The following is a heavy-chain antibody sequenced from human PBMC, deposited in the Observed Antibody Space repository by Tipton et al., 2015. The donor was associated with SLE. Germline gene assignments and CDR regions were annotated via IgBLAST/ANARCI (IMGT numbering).Heavy chain of an antibody. D-gene: IGHD6-13*01. V-gene: IGHV3-21*06. CDR3: ATSLQSSSWTSYVFDI. Sequence: SLRLSCAASGFTFDTYSMNWVRQAPGRGLKWVSSISSSSTYIYYGDSVLGRFTISRDNAQNSLSLQMSSLRAEDTAVFYCATSLQSSSWTSYVFDIWGQGTMVTVSS. CDR1: GFTFDTYS. CDR2: ISSSSTYI. J-gene: IGHJ3*02.